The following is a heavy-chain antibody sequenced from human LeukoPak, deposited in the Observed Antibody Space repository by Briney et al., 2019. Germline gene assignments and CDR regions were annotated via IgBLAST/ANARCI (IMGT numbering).Heavy chain of an antibody. V-gene: IGHV3-21*01. CDR1: GFTFSSYS. D-gene: IGHD3-10*01. J-gene: IGHJ4*02. CDR3: ARAQFEPYYFDY. Sequence: GGSLRLSCAASGFTFSSYSMNWVRQAPGKGLGWVSSISSSSSYIYYADSVKGRFTISRDNAKNSLYLQMNSLRAEDTAVYYCARAQFEPYYFDYWGQGTLVTVSS. CDR2: ISSSSSYI.